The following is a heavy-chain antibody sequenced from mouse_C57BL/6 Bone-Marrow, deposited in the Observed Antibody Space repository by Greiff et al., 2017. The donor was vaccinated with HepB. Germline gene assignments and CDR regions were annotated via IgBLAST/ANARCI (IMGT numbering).Heavy chain of an antibody. CDR2: IRSKSNNYAT. D-gene: IGHD2-5*01. CDR1: GFSFNTYA. J-gene: IGHJ4*01. CDR3: VSRTYSNYAMDY. V-gene: IGHV10-1*01. Sequence: EVKLQESGGGLVQPKGSLKLSCAASGFSFNTYAMNWVRQAPGKGLEWVARIRSKSNNYATYYADSVKDRFTISRDDSESMLYLQMNNLKTEDTAMYYCVSRTYSNYAMDYWGQGTSVTVSS.